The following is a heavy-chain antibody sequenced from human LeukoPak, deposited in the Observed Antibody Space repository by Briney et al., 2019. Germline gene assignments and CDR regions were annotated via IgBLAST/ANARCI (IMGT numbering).Heavy chain of an antibody. Sequence: GGSLRLSCAASGFTFGNYCMSWVRQAPGKGLEWVAVISYDGSNKYYADSVKGRFTISRDNSKNTLYLQMNSLRAEDTAVYYCARDPDSSGSFDYWGQGTLVTVSS. CDR2: ISYDGSNK. J-gene: IGHJ4*02. CDR3: ARDPDSSGSFDY. V-gene: IGHV3-30*03. CDR1: GFTFGNYC. D-gene: IGHD6-19*01.